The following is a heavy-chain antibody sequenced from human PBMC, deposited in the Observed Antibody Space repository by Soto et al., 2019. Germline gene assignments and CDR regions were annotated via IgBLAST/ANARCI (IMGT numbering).Heavy chain of an antibody. CDR2: ISQSGDKA. D-gene: IGHD2-15*01. CDR1: GFTFRHYA. CDR3: AKDPLGHCVGSCYSYWFDP. Sequence: GGSLGLSCEGSGFTFRHYAMTWLRQGPGKGLEWVSTISQSGDKAYYADSVKGRFAISRDNSKNTTYLQMINLRAEDTAVYYCAKDPLGHCVGSCYSYWFDPWGQGTLVTVSS. V-gene: IGHV3-23*01. J-gene: IGHJ5*02.